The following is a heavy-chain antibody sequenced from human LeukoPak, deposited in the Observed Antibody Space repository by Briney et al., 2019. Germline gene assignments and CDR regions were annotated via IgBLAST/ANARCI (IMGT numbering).Heavy chain of an antibody. CDR3: ARHMGYCSGGSCYTSSWDY. Sequence: GASVKVSCKASGYTFTGYYMHWVRQAPGQGLEWMGWINPNSGGTNYAQKLQGRVTMTRDTSISTAYMELSRLRSDDTAVYYCARHMGYCSGGSCYTSSWDYWGQGTLVTVSS. V-gene: IGHV1-2*02. D-gene: IGHD2-15*01. CDR2: INPNSGGT. J-gene: IGHJ4*02. CDR1: GYTFTGYY.